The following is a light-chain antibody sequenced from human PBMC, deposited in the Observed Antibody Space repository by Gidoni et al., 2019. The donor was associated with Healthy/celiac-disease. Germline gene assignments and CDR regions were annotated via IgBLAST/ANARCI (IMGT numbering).Light chain of an antibody. J-gene: IGKJ5*01. V-gene: IGKV3-15*01. CDR1: QSVSSN. CDR3: QQYNNWPPIT. CDR2: GAS. Sequence: DIVMTHSPATLSVSPGERATLSCRASQSVSSNLTWYQQKPGQAPRLLNYGASTRATGIPARFSGSGSGTKFTLTISRLQSEDFAVSYCQQYNNWPPITFGQGTRLEIK.